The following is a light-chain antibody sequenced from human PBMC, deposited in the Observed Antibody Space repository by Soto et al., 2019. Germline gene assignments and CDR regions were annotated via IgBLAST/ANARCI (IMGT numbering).Light chain of an antibody. CDR2: EVS. V-gene: IGLV2-14*01. CDR1: SSDVGGHNY. CDR3: SSYTSSSTLV. J-gene: IGLJ1*01. Sequence: QSALTQPASVSGSPGQSITISCTGTSSDVGGHNYVSWYQQHPGKAPKLMIHEVSNRPSGVSNRFSGSKSGNTASLTISGLQAEDEADYYCSSYTSSSTLVFGTGTKVTVL.